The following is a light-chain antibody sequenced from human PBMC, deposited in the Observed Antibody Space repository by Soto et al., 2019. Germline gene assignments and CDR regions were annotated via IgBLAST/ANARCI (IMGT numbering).Light chain of an antibody. J-gene: IGKJ2*01. CDR3: QQYNYYPYT. CDR1: QSISGW. Sequence: DIQMTQSPSTLSASVGDRVTITCRASQSISGWLAWYQQKPGKAPKLLIYDASGLESGVPSRFSGSGSGTDFTLIISSLQPDDFATYYCQQYNYYPYTFGQGTKLEIK. CDR2: DAS. V-gene: IGKV1-5*01.